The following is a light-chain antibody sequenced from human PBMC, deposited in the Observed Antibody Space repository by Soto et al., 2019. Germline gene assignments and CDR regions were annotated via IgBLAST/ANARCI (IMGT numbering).Light chain of an antibody. V-gene: IGKV3D-20*02. J-gene: IGKJ5*01. CDR2: ETS. CDR3: QHCNNWPIT. Sequence: EIVLTQSPGTLSLSPWERATLSCRASQSFSSSYLAWYQQKPGQAPRLLIYETSSRATGIPDRFSGSGSQTDFTLTISSLQSEDFAVYYCQHCNNWPITFGQGTRLEIK. CDR1: QSFSSSY.